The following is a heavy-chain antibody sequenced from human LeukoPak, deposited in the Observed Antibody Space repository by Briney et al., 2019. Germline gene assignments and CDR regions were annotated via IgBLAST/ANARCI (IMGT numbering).Heavy chain of an antibody. CDR1: GGSINSYY. J-gene: IGHJ4*02. D-gene: IGHD3-16*01. V-gene: IGHV4-4*07. Sequence: SETLSLTCTVSGGSINSYYWGWVRQPAGKGLEWIGRIYTTGTTNYSPSLKSRLTMSLDTSKNQFSLKLRSVTAADTAVYYCARVPDWTYVPDYWGQGTLVTVSS. CDR2: IYTTGTT. CDR3: ARVPDWTYVPDY.